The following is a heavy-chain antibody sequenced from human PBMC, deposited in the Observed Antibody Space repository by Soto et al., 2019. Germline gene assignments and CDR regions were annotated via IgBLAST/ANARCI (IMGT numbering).Heavy chain of an antibody. CDR3: AKIRTYYYSSGSLKY. Sequence: GASVKVSCKASGYTFTGFYLHWVRRAPGQGLEWMGWINPNNGDTNYAQRFQGRVIMTRDTSITTAYMEVSRLRSDDTAVYYCAKIRTYYYSSGSLKYWGQGTQVTVSS. V-gene: IGHV1-2*02. D-gene: IGHD3-22*01. CDR1: GYTFTGFY. J-gene: IGHJ4*02. CDR2: INPNNGDT.